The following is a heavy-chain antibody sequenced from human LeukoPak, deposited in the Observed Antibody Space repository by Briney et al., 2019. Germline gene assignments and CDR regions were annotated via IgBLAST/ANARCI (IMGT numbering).Heavy chain of an antibody. J-gene: IGHJ4*02. V-gene: IGHV1-69*01. Sequence: PGGSLRLSCAASGFTFSSYAMSWVRQAPGQGLEWMGGIIPIFGTANYAQKFQGRVTITADESTSTAYMELSSLRSEDTAVYYCATSFGVASIVYYFDYWGQGTLVTVSS. D-gene: IGHD3-3*01. CDR1: GFTFSSYA. CDR2: IIPIFGTA. CDR3: ATSFGVASIVYYFDY.